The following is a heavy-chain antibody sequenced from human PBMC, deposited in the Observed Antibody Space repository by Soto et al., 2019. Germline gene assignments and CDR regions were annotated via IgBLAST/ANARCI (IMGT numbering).Heavy chain of an antibody. CDR1: GYTFTSYG. CDR2: ISAYNGNT. CDR3: ASDRTYGDFRATDY. D-gene: IGHD4-17*01. Sequence: QVQLVQSGAEVKKPGASVKVSCKASGYTFTSYGISWVLQAPGQGLEWVGWISAYNGNTNYSQKLQGRGTMTTDTSTSTAYMELRSLRSDDTAVYYCASDRTYGDFRATDYWGQGTLFTVSS. V-gene: IGHV1-18*01. J-gene: IGHJ4*02.